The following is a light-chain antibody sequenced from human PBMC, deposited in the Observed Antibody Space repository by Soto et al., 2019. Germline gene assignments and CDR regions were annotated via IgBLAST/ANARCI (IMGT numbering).Light chain of an antibody. J-gene: IGKJ5*01. CDR2: GAS. CDR1: QSVWGTY. V-gene: IGKV3D-15*01. CDR3: QQYNNWPPIT. Sequence: EIVLTQSPGTLSLSPGERATLSCRASQSVWGTYLAWYQHKPGQPPRLLIYGASNRAAGIPDRFSGSGSGTEFTLTISSLQSEDFAVYYCQQYNNWPPITFGQGTRLEIK.